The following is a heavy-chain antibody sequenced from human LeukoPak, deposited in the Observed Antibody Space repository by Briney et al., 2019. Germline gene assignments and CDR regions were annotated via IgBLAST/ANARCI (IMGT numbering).Heavy chain of an antibody. J-gene: IGHJ4*02. V-gene: IGHV3-30-3*01. Sequence: PGGSLRLSCAASGFTFSSYAMHWVRQAPGKGLEWVAVISYDGSNKYYADSVKGRFTISRDNSKNTLYLQMNSLRAEDTAVYYCARSLLKWVFDYWGQGTLVTVSS. CDR3: ARSLLKWVFDY. D-gene: IGHD1-26*01. CDR1: GFTFSSYA. CDR2: ISYDGSNK.